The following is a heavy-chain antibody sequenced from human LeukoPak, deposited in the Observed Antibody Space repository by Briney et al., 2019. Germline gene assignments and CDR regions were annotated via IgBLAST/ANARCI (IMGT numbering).Heavy chain of an antibody. CDR1: GVTFSSYA. Sequence: PGGSLRLSCAASGVTFSSYAMHWVRQAPGKGLEWVAVISYDGSNTYYADSVKGRFTISRDNSKNTLYLQMNSLRAEDTAVHYCARDTNSGYERDYWGQGTLVTVSS. J-gene: IGHJ4*02. D-gene: IGHD5-12*01. V-gene: IGHV3-30-3*01. CDR2: ISYDGSNT. CDR3: ARDTNSGYERDY.